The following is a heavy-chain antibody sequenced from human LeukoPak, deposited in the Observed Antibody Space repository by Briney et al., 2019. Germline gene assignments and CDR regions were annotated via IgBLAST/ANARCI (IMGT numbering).Heavy chain of an antibody. CDR2: IYYSGST. V-gene: IGHV4-59*01. J-gene: IGHJ4*02. Sequence: SETLSLTCTVSGGSISSYYWSWIRQPPGKGLEWIGYIYYSGSTNYNPSLKSRVTISVDTSKNQFSLKLSSVTAADTAVYYCAREGRYSNHPIFDYWGQGTLVTVSS. CDR3: AREGRYSNHPIFDY. D-gene: IGHD4-11*01. CDR1: GGSISSYY.